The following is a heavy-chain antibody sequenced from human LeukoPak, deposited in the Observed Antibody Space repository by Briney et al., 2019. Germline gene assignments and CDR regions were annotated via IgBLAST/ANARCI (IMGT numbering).Heavy chain of an antibody. V-gene: IGHV3-23*01. CDR2: TSTSGGSA. CDR1: GFTFSNNA. D-gene: IGHD1-26*01. J-gene: IGHJ4*02. Sequence: GGSLRLSCAACGFTFSNNAMSWVRQAPGKGLEWVSATSTSGGSAYYADSVKGRFTISRDNSKNTLYLQMDSLRADDTAVYYCARYSGSYYYPPAWDLWGQGTLVTVSS. CDR3: ARYSGSYYYPPAWDL.